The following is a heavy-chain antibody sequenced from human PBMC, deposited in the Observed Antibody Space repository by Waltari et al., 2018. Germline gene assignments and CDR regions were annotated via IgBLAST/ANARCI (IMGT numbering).Heavy chain of an antibody. J-gene: IGHJ4*02. CDR1: VFAFVSFA. CDR3: ASASTMFIQGDY. V-gene: IGHV3-21*01. CDR2: ISDNSKFI. Sequence: EVQLVESGGGLVKPGESLCLSCAASVFAFVSFAMTCVRQGPGKGLEWVSSISDNSKFIFYADSVEGRFTISRDNARNSLYLQMNSLRAEDTAIYYCASASTMFIQGDYWGRGSLVTVDS. D-gene: IGHD3-10*02.